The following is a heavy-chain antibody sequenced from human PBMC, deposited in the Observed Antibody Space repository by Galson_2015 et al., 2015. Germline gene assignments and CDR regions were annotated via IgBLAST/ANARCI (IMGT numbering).Heavy chain of an antibody. J-gene: IGHJ4*02. V-gene: IGHV3-15*01. Sequence: SLRLSCAVSGITFSDVWMSWVRQAPGKGLEWVGRIKTKTHGGTRDYAAPVKGRFTISRDDSENTLFLDMNSLTADDSAVYYCTTDRLGQGGALFDCWGQGTLVTVSS. CDR3: TTDRLGQGGALFDC. CDR1: GITFSDVW. D-gene: IGHD1-26*01. CDR2: IKTKTHGGTR.